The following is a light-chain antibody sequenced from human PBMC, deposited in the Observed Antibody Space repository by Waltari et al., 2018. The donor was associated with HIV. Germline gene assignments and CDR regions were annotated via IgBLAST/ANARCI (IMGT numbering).Light chain of an antibody. CDR3: SSVANSVTLSVL. V-gene: IGLV2-14*01. J-gene: IGLJ3*02. CDR1: SSDIGYYNY. Sequence: QFALTQPASVSGSPGQSITIPCSGTSSDIGYYNYVSWYQQHPGKAPKLMIYEVSKRPSGISNRFSGSKSGNTASLTISALQAEDEADYFCSSVANSVTLSVLFGGGTKLTVL. CDR2: EVS.